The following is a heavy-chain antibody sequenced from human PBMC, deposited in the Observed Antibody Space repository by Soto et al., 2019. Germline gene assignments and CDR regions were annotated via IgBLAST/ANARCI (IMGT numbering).Heavy chain of an antibody. CDR2: IKSKTDGGTT. CDR1: GFTFSNAW. V-gene: IGHV3-15*01. CDR3: TTGTLVLRYFDWLLTNDY. J-gene: IGHJ4*02. D-gene: IGHD3-9*01. Sequence: GGSLRLSCAASGFTFSNAWMSWVRQAPGKGLEWVGRIKSKTDGGTTDYAAPVKGRFTISRDDSKNTLYLQMNSLKTEDTAVYYCTTGTLVLRYFDWLLTNDYWGQGTLVTVSS.